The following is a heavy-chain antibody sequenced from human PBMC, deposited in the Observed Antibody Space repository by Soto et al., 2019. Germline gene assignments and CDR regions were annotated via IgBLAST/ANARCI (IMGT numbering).Heavy chain of an antibody. D-gene: IGHD2-21*01. Sequence: EVQLLESVGGEVQPGGSLRLSCAASGFTFRNFVMSWVRQAPGKGLEWVSAIRATGGQTFYADSVKGRFTISRDNSKNMLYLQIDSLRDEDTALYFCAQDRGCGVVSPSHDSWGQGTLVTVSS. V-gene: IGHV3-23*01. CDR2: IRATGGQT. CDR3: AQDRGCGVVSPSHDS. CDR1: GFTFRNFV. J-gene: IGHJ4*02.